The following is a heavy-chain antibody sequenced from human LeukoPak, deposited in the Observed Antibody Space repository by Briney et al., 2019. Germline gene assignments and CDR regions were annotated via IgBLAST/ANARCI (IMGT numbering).Heavy chain of an antibody. CDR3: AKFVTPLRSGWLTSLDY. J-gene: IGHJ4*02. CDR1: GFTFSSYA. Sequence: QTGGSLRLSCAASGFTFSSYAMSWVRQAPGKGLEWVSAISGSGGSTYYADSVRGRFTISRDNSKNTLYLQMNSLRAEDTAVYYCAKFVTPLRSGWLTSLDYWGQGTLVTVSS. V-gene: IGHV3-23*01. D-gene: IGHD6-19*01. CDR2: ISGSGGST.